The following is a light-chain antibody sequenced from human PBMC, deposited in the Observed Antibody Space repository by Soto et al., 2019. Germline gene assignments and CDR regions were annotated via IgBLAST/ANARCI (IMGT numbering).Light chain of an antibody. CDR3: QQYGGSPRT. J-gene: IGKJ1*01. CDR2: GAS. CDR1: QNISRS. V-gene: IGKV3-20*01. Sequence: EIVMTQSPVTLSVSPGERATLSCRASQNISRSLAWYQQKPGQAPRLLIYGASSRATGIPDRFSGSGSGTDFTLTISRLEPEDFAVYYCQQYGGSPRTFGQGTKVDNK.